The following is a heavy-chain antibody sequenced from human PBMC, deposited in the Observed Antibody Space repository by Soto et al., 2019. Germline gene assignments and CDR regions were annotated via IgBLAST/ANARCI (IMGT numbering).Heavy chain of an antibody. J-gene: IGHJ4*02. CDR3: ASAAVTGTAGLDF. V-gene: IGHV1-2*02. D-gene: IGHD6-19*01. CDR2: INPNSGGT. CDR1: GYTFSGFY. Sequence: QVLLLQSGAEVKKPGASVKVSYKASGYTFSGFYMHWVRQAPGQGLEWMGWINPNSGGTKSAEKFQGRVTMTRDTSISTAYMELSRLTSDDTAVYYCASAAVTGTAGLDFWGQGTQVTVSS.